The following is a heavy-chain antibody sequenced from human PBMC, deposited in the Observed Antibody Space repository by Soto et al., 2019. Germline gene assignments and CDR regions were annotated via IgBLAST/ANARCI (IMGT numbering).Heavy chain of an antibody. Sequence: QITLKESGPTLVEPTQTLTLTCTFSGFSLSTTGVGVGWVRQPPGKALECLALIYWDDDKRYTPSLRSRLTIARXXSXIXXALTMPTMDPVDTATYYCAHRRTRTSDWAPGCFDYWGPGTLVAVSS. D-gene: IGHD6-19*01. V-gene: IGHV2-5*02. CDR3: AHRRTRTSDWAPGCFDY. CDR1: GFSLSTTGVG. J-gene: IGHJ4*02. CDR2: IYWDDDK.